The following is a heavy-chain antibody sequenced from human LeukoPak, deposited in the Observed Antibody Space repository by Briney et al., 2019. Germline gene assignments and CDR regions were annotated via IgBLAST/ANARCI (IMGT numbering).Heavy chain of an antibody. V-gene: IGHV3-21*01. D-gene: IGHD5-12*01. Sequence: SGGSLRLSCAPSGFTFSNYGMHWVRQAPGKGLEWVSSISSSSSYIYYADSLKGRFTISRDNAKKSLYLQINSLRAEDTAVYYCARVTRGGYDGYFDYWGQGTLVTVSS. CDR1: GFTFSNYG. J-gene: IGHJ4*02. CDR3: ARVTRGGYDGYFDY. CDR2: ISSSSSYI.